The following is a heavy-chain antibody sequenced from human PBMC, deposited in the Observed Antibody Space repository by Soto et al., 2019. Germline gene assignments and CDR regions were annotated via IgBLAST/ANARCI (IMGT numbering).Heavy chain of an antibody. J-gene: IGHJ6*02. V-gene: IGHV1-69*11. CDR1: GGTFSGYA. D-gene: IGHD4-4*01. CDR2: IIPFIGTA. CDR3: ARVAMTPAPAYYYYGMEV. Sequence: SVKVSCKASGGTFSGYAISWVRQAPGQGLEWMGRIIPFIGTANYAQKFQGRVTVTADESTSTAYMELTSLRSEDTAVYYCARVAMTPAPAYYYYGMEVWGQGTTVTVSS.